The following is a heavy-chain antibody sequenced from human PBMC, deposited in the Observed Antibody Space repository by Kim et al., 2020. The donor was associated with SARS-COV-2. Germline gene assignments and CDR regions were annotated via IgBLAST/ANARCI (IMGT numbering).Heavy chain of an antibody. J-gene: IGHJ5*02. D-gene: IGHD3-10*01. Sequence: GGSLRLSCAASGFTFSSYAMSWVRQAPGKGLEWVSSISGSGGSTYYADSVKGRFTISRDKSKNTLYLQMNSLRAEDTAVYYCAKDRYEIMVRGVSKSQFDPWGQGTMVTVSS. CDR2: ISGSGGST. CDR1: GFTFSSYA. CDR3: AKDRYEIMVRGVSKSQFDP. V-gene: IGHV3-23*01.